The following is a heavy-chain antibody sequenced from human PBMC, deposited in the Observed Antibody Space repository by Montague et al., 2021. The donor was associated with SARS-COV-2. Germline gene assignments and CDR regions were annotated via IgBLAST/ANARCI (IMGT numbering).Heavy chain of an antibody. D-gene: IGHD3-10*01. CDR1: GFTFSSYA. V-gene: IGHV3-23*01. J-gene: IGHJ4*02. CDR3: AKDRWGVPGPLDPFDY. CDR2: FTGGSGGST. Sequence: SLRLSFAASGFTFSSYAMSWVRQAPGKGLEWVSTFTGGSGGSTYYANSVKGRFTISRDSSKNTLYLQMNNLRAEDTAVYYCAKDRWGVPGPLDPFDYWGQGTLVTVSS.